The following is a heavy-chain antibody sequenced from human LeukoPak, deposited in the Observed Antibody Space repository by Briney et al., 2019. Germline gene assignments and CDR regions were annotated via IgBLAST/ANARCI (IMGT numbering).Heavy chain of an antibody. D-gene: IGHD5-24*01. Sequence: ASMKVSCKTFGYIFTDYYLHWERHAPGQGPEWLARINHNSGVASFAQKFQGRITMTRDTSISTSYMELNSLRSEDTAVYYCAKDAHNRYWFDPWGQGTLVTVSS. CDR1: GYIFTDYY. CDR3: AKDAHNRYWFDP. J-gene: IGHJ5*02. CDR2: INHNSGVA. V-gene: IGHV1-2*06.